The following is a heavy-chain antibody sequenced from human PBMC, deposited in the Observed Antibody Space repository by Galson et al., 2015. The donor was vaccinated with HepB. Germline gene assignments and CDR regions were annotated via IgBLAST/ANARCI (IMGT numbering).Heavy chain of an antibody. CDR3: ARVPFVTLEFDT. CDR1: GDSITSNYY. CDR2: MYHSGST. J-gene: IGHJ4*02. Sequence: TLSLTCTVSGDSITSNYYWSWIRHHPGKGLEWIGYMYHSGSTYHNPSLKSRLTMSIDTSKNQFSLKLKSVTAADTAVYYCARVPFVTLEFDTWGQGTLITVSS. V-gene: IGHV4-31*03. D-gene: IGHD3-16*02.